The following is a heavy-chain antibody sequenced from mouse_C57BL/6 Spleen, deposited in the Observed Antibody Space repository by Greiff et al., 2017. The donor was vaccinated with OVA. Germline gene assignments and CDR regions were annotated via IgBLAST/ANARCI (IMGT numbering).Heavy chain of an antibody. CDR1: GFTFSDYG. D-gene: IGHD2-14*01. CDR2: ISSGSSTI. Sequence: EVQVVESGGGLVKPGGSLKLSCAASGFTFSDYGMHWVRQAPEKGLEWVACISSGSSTIYYADTVKGRFTISRDNAKNTLFLQMTSLRSEDTAMYYCARGGVYALRQVAMDYWGQGTSVTVSS. CDR3: ARGGVYALRQVAMDY. J-gene: IGHJ4*01. V-gene: IGHV5-17*01.